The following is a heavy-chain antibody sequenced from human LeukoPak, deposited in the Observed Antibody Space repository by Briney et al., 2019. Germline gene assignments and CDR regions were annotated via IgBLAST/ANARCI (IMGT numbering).Heavy chain of an antibody. CDR1: GYTFTSYY. CDR3: SGGGSSWYFDY. D-gene: IGHD6-13*01. J-gene: IGHJ4*02. Sequence: ASVKVSSKASGYTFTSYYMHWVRQAPGQGLEWMGIINPSGGSTSYAQKFQGRVTMTRDTSTSTVYMELSSLRSEDTAVYYCSGGGSSWYFDYWGQGTLVTVSS. V-gene: IGHV1-46*01. CDR2: INPSGGST.